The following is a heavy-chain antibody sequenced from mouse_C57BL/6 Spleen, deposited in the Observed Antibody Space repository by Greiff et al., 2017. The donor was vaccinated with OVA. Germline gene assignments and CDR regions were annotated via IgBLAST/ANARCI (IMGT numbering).Heavy chain of an antibody. CDR3: ARGYGSSYLLYFDV. D-gene: IGHD1-1*01. CDR1: GFTFSSYG. Sequence: EVKLVESGGDLVKPGGSLKLSCAASGFTFSSYGMSWVRQTPDKRLEWVATISSGGSYTYYPDSVKGRFTISRDNAKNTLYLQMSSLKSEDTAMYYCARGYGSSYLLYFDVWGTGTTVTVSS. J-gene: IGHJ1*03. V-gene: IGHV5-6*01. CDR2: ISSGGSYT.